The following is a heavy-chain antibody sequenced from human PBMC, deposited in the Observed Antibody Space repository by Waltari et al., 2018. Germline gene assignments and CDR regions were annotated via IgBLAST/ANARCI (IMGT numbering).Heavy chain of an antibody. D-gene: IGHD3-3*01. CDR2: ISWNSGSI. J-gene: IGHJ3*02. CDR1: GFTFDDYA. CDR3: AKDSYDFWSGTIIGGAFDI. V-gene: IGHV3-9*01. Sequence: EVQLVESGGGLVQPGRSLRLSCAASGFTFDDYAMPWVRQAPGTGLEWVSGISWNSGSIGYADSVKGRFTISRDNAKNSLYLQMNSLRAEDTALYYCAKDSYDFWSGTIIGGAFDIWGQGTMVTVSS.